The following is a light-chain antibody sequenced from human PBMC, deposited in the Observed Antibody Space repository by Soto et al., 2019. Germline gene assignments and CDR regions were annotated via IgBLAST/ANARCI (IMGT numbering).Light chain of an antibody. CDR2: WAS. CDR1: QSVSSN. Sequence: EIVMTQSPATLSVSPGERATLSCRASQSVSSNLAWYQQNPGQPPKLLIYWASTRESGVPDRFSGSGSGTDFTLTISSLQAEDVAVYYCQQYYSTPWTFGQGTKVEIK. V-gene: IGKV4-1*01. CDR3: QQYYSTPWT. J-gene: IGKJ1*01.